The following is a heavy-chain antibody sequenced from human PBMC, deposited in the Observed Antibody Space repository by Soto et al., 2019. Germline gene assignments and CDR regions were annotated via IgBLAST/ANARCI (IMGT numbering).Heavy chain of an antibody. CDR2: INPNSGGT. D-gene: IGHD3-22*01. CDR3: ARDVNIARYASSGGAILDYYFDY. J-gene: IGHJ4*02. V-gene: IGHV1-2*04. Sequence: ASVKVSCKASGYTFTGYYRHWVRQAPGQGLEWMGWINPNSGGTNYAQKFQGWVTMTRDTSISTAYMELSRLRSDDTAVYYCARDVNIARYASSGGAILDYYFDYWGQGTLVTVSS. CDR1: GYTFTGYY.